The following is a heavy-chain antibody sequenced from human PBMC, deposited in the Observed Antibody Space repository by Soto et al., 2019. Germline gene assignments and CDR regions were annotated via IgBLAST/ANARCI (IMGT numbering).Heavy chain of an antibody. CDR2: ISYRGST. V-gene: IGHV4-39*01. J-gene: IGHJ6*02. Sequence: QLQLQESRPGLVKPSESLSLSCTVSGASFSSANYHWGWIREPPGKPLEWLGSISYRGSTFYSPSLQSRVTMSVDPARVHSSLKLTSVTAAHSAVYYCARHGTWAVFQYDGLDVWGQGTTVTVSS. CDR1: GASFSSANYH. CDR3: ARHGTWAVFQYDGLDV. D-gene: IGHD1-1*01.